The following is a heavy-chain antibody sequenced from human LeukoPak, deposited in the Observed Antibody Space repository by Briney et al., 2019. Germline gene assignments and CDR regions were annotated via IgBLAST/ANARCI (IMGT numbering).Heavy chain of an antibody. V-gene: IGHV1-46*01. J-gene: IGHJ4*02. CDR1: GYTFTSYY. Sequence: ASVNVSCKASGYTFTSYYMHWVRQAPGQGLEWMGIINPSAGSTSYAQKFQGRVTMTRDTSTSTVYMELSSLRSEDTAVYYCATEYVRTHYFDWWGQGTLVTVSS. D-gene: IGHD3-16*01. CDR3: ATEYVRTHYFDW. CDR2: INPSAGST.